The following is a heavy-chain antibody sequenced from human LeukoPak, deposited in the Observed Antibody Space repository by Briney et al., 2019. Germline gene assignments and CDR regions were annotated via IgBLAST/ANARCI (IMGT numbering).Heavy chain of an antibody. CDR2: IRYDGSIK. V-gene: IGHV3-30*02. CDR1: GFTFRNYG. J-gene: IGHJ4*02. D-gene: IGHD3-10*01. CDR3: AKDVNVGGDYFDY. Sequence: GGSLRLSCAASGFTFRNYGMHWVRLAPSKRLEKVAFIRYDGSIKYYVDSVKGRFTVSRDNSKNTLYLQMNSLRAEDTAIYYCAKDVNVGGDYFDYWGQGTLVTVSS.